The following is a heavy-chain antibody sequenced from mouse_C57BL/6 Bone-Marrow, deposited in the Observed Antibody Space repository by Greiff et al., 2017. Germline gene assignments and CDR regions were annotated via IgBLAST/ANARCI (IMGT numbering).Heavy chain of an antibody. CDR1: GYTFTNYW. CDR2: IYPGGGYT. D-gene: IGHD2-3*01. V-gene: IGHV1-63*01. Sequence: QVQLKQSGAELVRPGTSVKMSCKASGYTFTNYWIGWAKQRPGHGLEWIGDIYPGGGYTNYNEKFKGKATLTADKSSSTAYMQFSSLTSEDSAIYYCAREGGDGYFQFADWGQGTLVTVSA. CDR3: AREGGDGYFQFAD. J-gene: IGHJ3*01.